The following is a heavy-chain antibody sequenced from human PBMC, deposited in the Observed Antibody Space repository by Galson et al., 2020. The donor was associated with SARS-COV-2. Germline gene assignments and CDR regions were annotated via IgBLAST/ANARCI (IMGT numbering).Heavy chain of an antibody. CDR1: GFMFSTYG. CDR2: IWYDGSNQ. D-gene: IGHD2-8*01. CDR3: ARDRHCTPTTCYNWFDP. Sequence: SCAASGFMFSTYGMHWVRQAPGKGLEWVAFIWYDGSNQYYADSVKGRFTISRDNSENMLYLQMTSLRAEDTAIYYCARDRHCTPTTCYNWFDPWGQGTLVTVSS. J-gene: IGHJ5*02. V-gene: IGHV3-33*01.